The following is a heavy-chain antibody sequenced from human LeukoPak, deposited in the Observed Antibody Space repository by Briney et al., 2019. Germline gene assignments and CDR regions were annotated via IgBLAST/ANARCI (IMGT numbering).Heavy chain of an antibody. CDR2: IAFDGSRK. CDR1: GFTFSGYG. Sequence: PGRSLRLSCAASGFTFSGYGMHWVRQAPGKGLEWVTGIAFDGSRKHYADSVKGRFTISRDNSRNTMDLQMNSLGVEDTAVYHCTRYDSSRFDPWGQGTLVIVSS. V-gene: IGHV3-30*03. D-gene: IGHD3-3*01. CDR3: TRYDSSRFDP. J-gene: IGHJ5*02.